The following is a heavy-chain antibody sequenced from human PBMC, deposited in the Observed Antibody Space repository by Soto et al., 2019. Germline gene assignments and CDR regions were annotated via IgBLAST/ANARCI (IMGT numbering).Heavy chain of an antibody. J-gene: IGHJ4*02. CDR3: ARGGQDFWSGPFDY. V-gene: IGHV4-4*07. CDR2: IDTSGST. Sequence: ASETLSLTCTVSGGSISNYYCNWIRQPAGKGLEWIGRIDTSGSTNYNPSLKSRVTMSVDTSKQEFSLKLSSVTAADTAVYYCARGGQDFWSGPFDYWGRGALVTVSS. CDR1: GGSISNYY. D-gene: IGHD3-3*01.